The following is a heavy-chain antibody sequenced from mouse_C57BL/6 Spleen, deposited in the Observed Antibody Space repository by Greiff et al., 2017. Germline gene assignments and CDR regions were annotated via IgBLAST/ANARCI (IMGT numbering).Heavy chain of an antibody. CDR3: ARNPYYGSSWFAY. J-gene: IGHJ3*01. D-gene: IGHD1-1*01. V-gene: IGHV1-69*01. CDR1: GYTFTSYW. Sequence: QVQLQQPGAELVMPGASVKLSCKASGYTFTSYWMHWVKQRPGQGLEWIGEIDPSDSYTNYNQKFKGKSTLTVDKSSSTAYIQLSSLTSEDSAVYYWARNPYYGSSWFAYWGQGTLVTVSA. CDR2: IDPSDSYT.